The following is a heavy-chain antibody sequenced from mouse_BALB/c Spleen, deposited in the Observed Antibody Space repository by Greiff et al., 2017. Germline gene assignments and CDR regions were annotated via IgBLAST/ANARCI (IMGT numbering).Heavy chain of an antibody. Sequence: EVKVEESGGGLVKLGGSLKLSCAASGFTFSSYYMSWVRQTPEKRLELVAAINSNGGSTYYPDTVKGRFTISRDNAKNTLYLQMSSLKSEDTALYYCARRAHYYAMDYWGQGTSVTVSS. CDR1: GFTFSSYY. CDR2: INSNGGST. J-gene: IGHJ4*01. CDR3: ARRAHYYAMDY. V-gene: IGHV5-6-2*01.